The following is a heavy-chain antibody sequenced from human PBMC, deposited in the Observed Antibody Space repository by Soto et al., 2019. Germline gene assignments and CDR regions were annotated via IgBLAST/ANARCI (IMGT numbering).Heavy chain of an antibody. J-gene: IGHJ6*02. CDR3: ASTYYYGSGSYSDGMDV. D-gene: IGHD3-10*01. Sequence: PSETLSLTCTVSGGSISSGGYYWSWIRQHPGKGLEWIGYIYYSGSTYYNPSLKSRVTISVDTSKNQFSLKLSSVTAADTAVYYCASTYYYGSGSYSDGMDVWGQGTTVTVS. V-gene: IGHV4-31*03. CDR1: GGSISSGGYY. CDR2: IYYSGST.